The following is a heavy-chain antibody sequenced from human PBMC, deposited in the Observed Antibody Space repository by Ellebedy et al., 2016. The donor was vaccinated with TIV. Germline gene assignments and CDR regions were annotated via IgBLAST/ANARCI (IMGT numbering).Heavy chain of an antibody. CDR2: IYPGDSDT. CDR1: GYSFTSYW. J-gene: IGHJ6*02. D-gene: IGHD3-10*01. CDR3: ARQGRYYYGSGSRYGMDV. V-gene: IGHV5-51*01. Sequence: GESLKISXKGSGYSFTSYWIGWVRQMPGKGLEWMGIIYPGDSDTRYSPSFQGQVTISADKSISTAYLQWSSLKASDTAMYYCARQGRYYYGSGSRYGMDVWGQGTTVTVSS.